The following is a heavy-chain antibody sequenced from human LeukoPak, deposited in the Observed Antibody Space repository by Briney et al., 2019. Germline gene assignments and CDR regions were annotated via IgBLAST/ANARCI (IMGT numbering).Heavy chain of an antibody. CDR2: INPSGGST. CDR1: GYTFTSYY. CDR3: ARSVIQLWFSTDTTRFDP. D-gene: IGHD5-18*01. Sequence: ASVKVSCKASGYTFTSYYMHWVRQAPGQGLEWMGIINPSGGSTSYAQKFQGRVTMTRDTSTSTAYMELSSLRSEDTAVYYCARSVIQLWFSTDTTRFDPWGQGTLVTVSS. J-gene: IGHJ5*02. V-gene: IGHV1-46*01.